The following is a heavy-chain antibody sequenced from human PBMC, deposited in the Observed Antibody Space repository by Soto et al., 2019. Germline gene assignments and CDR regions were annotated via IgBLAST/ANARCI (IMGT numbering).Heavy chain of an antibody. V-gene: IGHV3-23*01. CDR3: AKAPLPTFGGVILYFDY. CDR1: GFTFSSYA. CDR2: ISGSGGST. J-gene: IGHJ4*02. D-gene: IGHD3-16*02. Sequence: GGSVRLSCAASGFTFSSYAMSWVRQAPGKGLEWVSAISGSGGSTYYADSVKGRFTISRDNSKNTLYLQMNSLRAEDTAVYYCAKAPLPTFGGVILYFDYWGQGTLVTVSS.